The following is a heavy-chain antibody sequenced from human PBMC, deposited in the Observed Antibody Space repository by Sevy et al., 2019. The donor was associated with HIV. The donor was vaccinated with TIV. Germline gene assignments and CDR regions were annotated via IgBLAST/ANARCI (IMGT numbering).Heavy chain of an antibody. V-gene: IGHV3-7*01. CDR1: GFTFTIYW. J-gene: IGHJ4*02. D-gene: IGHD1-26*01. Sequence: GGSLRLSCTASGFTFTIYWMSWVRQAPGKGLEWVAYLKQDGSGRSDVDSVKGRFTISRDNAKSSLYLQMNSLRDEDTAVYYCARMGGQGGYYFDYWGQGTLVTVSS. CDR2: LKQDGSGR. CDR3: ARMGGQGGYYFDY.